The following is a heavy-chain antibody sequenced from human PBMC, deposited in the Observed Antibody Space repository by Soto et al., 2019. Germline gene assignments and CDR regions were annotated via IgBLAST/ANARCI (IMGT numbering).Heavy chain of an antibody. CDR1: GYIFVNYG. D-gene: IGHD3-16*01. CDR3: AMVDNYVTPTPQDV. V-gene: IGHV1-18*01. J-gene: IGHJ6*02. CDR2: ISPYSGNT. Sequence: QVQLVQSGDEVRKPGSSVKVSCKASGYIFVNYGIAWVRHAPGQGLEWMGWISPYSGNTHYESKVQGRLTMTTDTSTSTSYIVLGSLTSDDTAVYYCAMVDNYVTPTPQDVWGQGTTVTVSS.